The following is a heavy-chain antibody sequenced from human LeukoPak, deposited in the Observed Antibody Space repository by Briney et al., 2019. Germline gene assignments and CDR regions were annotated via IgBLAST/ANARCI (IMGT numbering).Heavy chain of an antibody. CDR1: GFTFSDYY. J-gene: IGHJ4*02. D-gene: IGHD3-22*01. V-gene: IGHV3-11*04. CDR3: AREGYYYDSSGKLQGYYFDY. CDR2: ISSSGSTI. Sequence: GGSLRLSCAASGFTFSDYYMSWIRQTPGKGLEWVSYISSSGSTIYYADSVKGRFPISRDNAKNSLYLQMNSLRAEDTAVYYCAREGYYYDSSGKLQGYYFDYWGQGTLVTVSS.